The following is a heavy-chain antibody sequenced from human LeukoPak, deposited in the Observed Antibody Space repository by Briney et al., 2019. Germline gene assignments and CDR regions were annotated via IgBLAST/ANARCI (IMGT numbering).Heavy chain of an antibody. J-gene: IGHJ4*02. CDR3: ARPFYDSSAHYVWYFDY. CDR2: ISGSGGST. V-gene: IGHV3-23*01. Sequence: GGSLRLSCAASGFTFSSYAMSWVRQAPGKGLEWVSAISGSGGSTYYADSVKGRFTISRDNSKNTLYLQMNSLRAEDTAVYYCARPFYDSSAHYVWYFDYWGQGTLVTVSS. D-gene: IGHD3-22*01. CDR1: GFTFSSYA.